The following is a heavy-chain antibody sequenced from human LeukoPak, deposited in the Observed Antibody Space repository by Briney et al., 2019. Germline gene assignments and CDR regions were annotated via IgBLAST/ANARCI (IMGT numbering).Heavy chain of an antibody. D-gene: IGHD4-17*01. CDR1: GFTFGDYA. CDR3: TRDHYGEYGFDY. Sequence: PGGSLRLSCTASGFTFGDYAMNWVRQAPGKGLEWVGFIRSKAYGGTTEYAASVKGRFTISRDDSKSIAYLQMNSLKTEDTAVYYCTRDHYGEYGFDYWGQGTLVTVSS. V-gene: IGHV3-49*04. J-gene: IGHJ4*02. CDR2: IRSKAYGGTT.